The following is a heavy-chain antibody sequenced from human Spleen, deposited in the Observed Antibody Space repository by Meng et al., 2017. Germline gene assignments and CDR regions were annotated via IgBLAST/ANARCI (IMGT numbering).Heavy chain of an antibody. D-gene: IGHD4-11*01. J-gene: IGHJ4*02. CDR3: ARGPTTMAHDFDY. CDR1: GWSFSDYY. CDR2: INHSGST. Sequence: QVHPQHVGAGLLKPAETLSLTCVVSGWSFSDYYWSWIRQPPGKGLEWIGEINHSGSTNYNPSLESRATISVDTSQNNLSLKLSSVTAADSAVYYCARGPTTMAHDFDYWGQGTLVTVSS. V-gene: IGHV4-34*01.